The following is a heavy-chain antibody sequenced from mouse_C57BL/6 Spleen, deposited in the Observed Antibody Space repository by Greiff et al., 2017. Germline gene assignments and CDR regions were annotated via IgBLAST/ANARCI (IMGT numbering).Heavy chain of an antibody. V-gene: IGHV3-6*01. D-gene: IGHD4-1*01. CDR1: GYSITSGYY. J-gene: IGHJ1*03. CDR3: ARALANWDEGYFDV. CDR2: ISYDGSN. Sequence: LQESGPGLVKPSQSLSLTCSVTGYSITSGYYWNWIRQFPGNKLEWMGYISYDGSNNYNPSLKNRISITRDTSKNQFFLKLNSVTTEDTATYYCARALANWDEGYFDVWGTGTTVTVSS.